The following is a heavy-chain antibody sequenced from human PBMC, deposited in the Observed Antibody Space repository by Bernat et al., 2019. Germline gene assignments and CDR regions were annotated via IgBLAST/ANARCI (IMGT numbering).Heavy chain of an antibody. D-gene: IGHD6-19*01. CDR2: VSSSGSPI. CDR3: ARPKSSACYWYCDL. CDR1: EFIFSSYS. Sequence: EVQLVESGGGLVQPGGSLRLSCAASEFIFSSYSMNWVRQAPGKGLEWISFVSSSGSPIYYADSVKGRFTISRENARNSLYLQMNGLRAEDTAVYYCARPKSSACYWYCDLWGRGTLVTLSS. V-gene: IGHV3-48*01. J-gene: IGHJ2*01.